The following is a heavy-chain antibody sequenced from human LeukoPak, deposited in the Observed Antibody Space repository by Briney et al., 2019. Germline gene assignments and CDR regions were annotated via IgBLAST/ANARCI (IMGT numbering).Heavy chain of an antibody. V-gene: IGHV4-59*11. CDR2: LLYSGST. Sequence: SETLSLTCTVSGGSINWHYWHWIRQSPGKGLKWIGHLLYSGSTSYNPSLESRVTISLDTSKKNFSLKLTSVTAADTAVYYCATNAGPSGAGDVLDIWGHGTMVTVSS. J-gene: IGHJ3*02. CDR3: ATNAGPSGAGDVLDI. CDR1: GGSINWHY. D-gene: IGHD1-26*01.